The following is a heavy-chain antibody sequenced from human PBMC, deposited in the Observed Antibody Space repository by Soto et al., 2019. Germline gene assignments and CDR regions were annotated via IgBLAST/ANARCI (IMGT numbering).Heavy chain of an antibody. V-gene: IGHV3-23*01. D-gene: IGHD2-8*01. CDR2: ISGSADST. CDR3: AKTRGAMIYAISVYGMDV. CDR1: GFSFSSFA. J-gene: IGHJ6*02. Sequence: EVQLLESGGGFIHPGGSLRLSCAASGFSFSSFAMNWVRQAPGKGLEWVSIISGSADSTFYAASVKGRFTISRDNSKRTLYLQMNSLRAEDTAVYYCAKTRGAMIYAISVYGMDVWGQGTTVTVSS.